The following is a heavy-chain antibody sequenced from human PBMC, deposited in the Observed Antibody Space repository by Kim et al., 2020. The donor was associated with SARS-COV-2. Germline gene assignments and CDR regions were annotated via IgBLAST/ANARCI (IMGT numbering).Heavy chain of an antibody. V-gene: IGHV4-59*08. CDR3: ARLGIEYSSSSLWFDP. J-gene: IGHJ5*02. D-gene: IGHD6-6*01. Sequence: SLKSRVTISVDTSKNQFSLKLSSVTAADTAVYYCARLGIEYSSSSLWFDPWGQGTLVTVSS.